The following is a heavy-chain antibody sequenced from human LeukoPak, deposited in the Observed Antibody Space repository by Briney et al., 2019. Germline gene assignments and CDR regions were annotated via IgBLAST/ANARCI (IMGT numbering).Heavy chain of an antibody. CDR2: IYYSGST. J-gene: IGHJ4*02. Sequence: SETLSLTCTVSGGSISSYYWSWIRQPPGKGLEWIGYIYYSGSTTYNPSLKSRVTISVDTSKNQFSLNMYPVTAADAAVYYCARRAVPENYFDYWGQGTLVTVSS. CDR3: ARRAVPENYFDY. D-gene: IGHD6-19*01. CDR1: GGSISSYY. V-gene: IGHV4-59*08.